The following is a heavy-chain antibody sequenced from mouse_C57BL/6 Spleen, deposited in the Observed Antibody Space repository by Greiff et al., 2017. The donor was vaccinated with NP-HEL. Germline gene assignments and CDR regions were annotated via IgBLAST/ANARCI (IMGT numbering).Heavy chain of an antibody. V-gene: IGHV1-69*01. J-gene: IGHJ4*01. CDR3: ARWGDLMDY. CDR2: IDPSDSYT. Sequence: VQLQQSGAELVMPGASVKLSCKASGYTFTSYWMHWVKQRPGQGLEWIGEIDPSDSYTNYNQKFKGKSTLTVDKSSSTAYMQLSSLTSEDSAVYYCARWGDLMDYWGQGTSVTVSS. CDR1: GYTFTSYW.